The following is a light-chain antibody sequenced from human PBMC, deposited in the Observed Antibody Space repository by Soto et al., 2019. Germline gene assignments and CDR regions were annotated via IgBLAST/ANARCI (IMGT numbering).Light chain of an antibody. J-gene: IGLJ1*01. CDR3: GTWDSSLRGFV. CDR2: ENN. CDR1: SSNIGNNY. V-gene: IGLV1-51*02. Sequence: QSVLTQPPSVSAAAGQKVTISCSGSSSNIGNNYVSWYQQLPGTAPKLLIYENNKRPSGIPDRFSGSKSGTSATLGITGLLTGDEADYYCGTWDSSLRGFVFGPGTKLTVL.